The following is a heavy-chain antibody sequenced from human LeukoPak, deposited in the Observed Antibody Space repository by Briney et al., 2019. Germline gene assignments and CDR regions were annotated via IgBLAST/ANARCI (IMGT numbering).Heavy chain of an antibody. CDR2: ISGNGGST. CDR3: ARDLYHGGY. V-gene: IGHV3-23*01. J-gene: IGHJ4*02. Sequence: PGGSLRLSCAASGFTFSNYAMNWVRQAPGKGLEWVSAISGNGGSTNYADSVKGRFTISRDNSKNTLYLQMDSLRAEDTAVYYCARDLYHGGYWGQGTLVIVSS. CDR1: GFTFSNYA. D-gene: IGHD2-2*01.